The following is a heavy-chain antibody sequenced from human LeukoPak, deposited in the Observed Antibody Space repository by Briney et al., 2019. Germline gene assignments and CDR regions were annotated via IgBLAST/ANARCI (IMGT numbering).Heavy chain of an antibody. CDR3: TRDTAMISWDPFDI. Sequence: ASVKVSCKASGDTFSSYAITWVRQAPGQGLEWMGWITTNTGNPVYALGFTGRFVFSLDTSVSMAYLEISSPKAEDTAVYYCTRDTAMISWDPFDIWGQGTMVTVSS. J-gene: IGHJ3*02. D-gene: IGHD5-18*01. V-gene: IGHV7-4-1*04. CDR1: GDTFSSYA. CDR2: ITTNTGNP.